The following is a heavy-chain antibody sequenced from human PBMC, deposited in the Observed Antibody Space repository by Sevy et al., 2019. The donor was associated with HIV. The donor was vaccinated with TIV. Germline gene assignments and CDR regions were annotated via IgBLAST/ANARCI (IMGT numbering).Heavy chain of an antibody. CDR3: AKGYCSGGSCPRDYYYYGMDV. J-gene: IGHJ6*02. CDR1: EFTFSSYA. CDR2: ISSSGRYT. Sequence: GGSLRLSCAGFEFTFSSYAMTWVRQAPGKGLEWVSSISSSGRYTYYADSVEGRFTISRDNSKNSLYVQMNSLRAEDTAVYYCAKGYCSGGSCPRDYYYYGMDVWGQWTTVTVSS. V-gene: IGHV3-23*01. D-gene: IGHD2-15*01.